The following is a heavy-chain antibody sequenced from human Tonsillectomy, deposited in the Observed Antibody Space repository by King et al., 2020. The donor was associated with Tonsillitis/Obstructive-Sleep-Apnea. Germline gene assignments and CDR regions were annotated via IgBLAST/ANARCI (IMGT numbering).Heavy chain of an antibody. CDR1: GFTFSNAW. D-gene: IGHD3-3*01. CDR2: IKSKTDGGTT. J-gene: IGHJ4*02. V-gene: IGHV3-15*01. CDR3: TTAEFLEWLFPFDY. Sequence: VQLVESGGGLVKPGGSLRLSCAASGFTFSNAWMSWVRQAPGKGLERVGRIKSKTDGGTTDYAAPGKGRFTISRDDSKNTLYLQMNSLKTEDTAVYYCTTAEFLEWLFPFDYWGQGTLVTVSS.